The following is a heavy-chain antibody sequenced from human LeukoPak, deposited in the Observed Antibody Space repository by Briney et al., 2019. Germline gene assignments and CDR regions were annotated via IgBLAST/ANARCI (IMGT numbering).Heavy chain of an antibody. CDR1: GFTFSNAW. J-gene: IGHJ6*02. D-gene: IGHD2-2*01. Sequence: GGSLRLSCAASGFTFSNAWMTWVRQAPGKGLEWVGRIYRNADGGPTDYAAPVKGRFTISRDDSKNTLYLQLNSLKTEDTAVYYCTTDSYCSTTTCYASSNYYYGLDAWGQGTSVTVSS. CDR2: IYRNADGGPT. CDR3: TTDSYCSTTTCYASSNYYYGLDA. V-gene: IGHV3-15*05.